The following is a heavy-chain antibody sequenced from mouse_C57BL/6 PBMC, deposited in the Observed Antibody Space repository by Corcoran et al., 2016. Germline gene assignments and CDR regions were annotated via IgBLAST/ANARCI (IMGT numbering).Heavy chain of an antibody. CDR3: AREDRLRAMDY. CDR2: INPYNGGT. J-gene: IGHJ4*01. D-gene: IGHD2-4*01. V-gene: IGHV1-19*01. Sequence: EVQLQQSGPVLVKPGASVKMSCKASGYTFTDYYMNWVKQSHGKSLEWIGVINPYNGGTSYNQKFKGKATLTVDKSSSTAYMELNSLTSEDSAVYYCAREDRLRAMDYWGQGTSVTVSS. CDR1: GYTFTDYY.